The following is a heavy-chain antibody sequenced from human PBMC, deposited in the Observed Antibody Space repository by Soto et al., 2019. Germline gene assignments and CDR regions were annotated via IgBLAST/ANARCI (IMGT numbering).Heavy chain of an antibody. J-gene: IGHJ4*02. CDR3: AHSDYGDYFDY. D-gene: IGHD4-17*01. V-gene: IGHV2-5*02. CDR1: GFSLSAHGVG. CDR2: IYWDDDK. Sequence: QITLKESGPTLVKPTQPLTLTCTFSGFSLSAHGVGVGWIRQPPGKALEWLAPIYWDDDKRYSPSLKSRLTTTKDTSKSQLVPNMTDIVPVDTAAEFRAHSDYGDYFDYWGQGTLVPVSP.